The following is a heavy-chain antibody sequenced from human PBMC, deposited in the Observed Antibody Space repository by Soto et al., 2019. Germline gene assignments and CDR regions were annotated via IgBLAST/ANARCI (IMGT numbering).Heavy chain of an antibody. D-gene: IGHD3-22*01. J-gene: IGHJ6*02. Sequence: GGSLRLSCAASGFTFSSYGMHWVRQAPGKGLEWVAVISYDGSNKYYADSVKGRFTISRDNSKNTLYLQMNSLRAEDTAVYYCAKGPGYYDSSGLLMDVWGQGTTVTVS. V-gene: IGHV3-30*18. CDR3: AKGPGYYDSSGLLMDV. CDR1: GFTFSSYG. CDR2: ISYDGSNK.